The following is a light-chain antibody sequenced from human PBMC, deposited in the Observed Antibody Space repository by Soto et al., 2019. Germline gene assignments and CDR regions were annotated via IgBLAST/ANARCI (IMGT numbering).Light chain of an antibody. CDR1: QSVSSN. V-gene: IGKV3-15*01. Sequence: EIVMTQSPVTLSVSPGERATLSCRASQSVSSNLAWYQQKPGQAPSLLIYGAFTRATGNPARFSGTGSGTEFTLTISSPQSEDFATYYCQQANSFPITFGQGTRLEIK. J-gene: IGKJ5*01. CDR2: GAF. CDR3: QQANSFPIT.